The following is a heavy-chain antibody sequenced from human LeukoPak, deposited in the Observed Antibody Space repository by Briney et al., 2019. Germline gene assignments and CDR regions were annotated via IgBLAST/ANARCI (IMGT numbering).Heavy chain of an antibody. J-gene: IGHJ6*03. CDR3: ARVKDPGGYYYYYYMDI. V-gene: IGHV4-34*01. Sequence: SETLSLTGAFYVGSSSGHYWTWIRQPPGKGLEWIGEINHSGSTNYNPSLKSRVTISVDTSKNQFSLKVSSVTAADTAVYYCARVKDPGGYYYYYYMDIWGKGNTVTVSS. CDR1: VGSSSGHY. D-gene: IGHD3-16*01. CDR2: INHSGST.